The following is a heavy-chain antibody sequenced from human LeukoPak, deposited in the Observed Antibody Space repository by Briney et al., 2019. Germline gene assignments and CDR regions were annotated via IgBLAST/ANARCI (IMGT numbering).Heavy chain of an antibody. D-gene: IGHD2-21*02. J-gene: IGHJ4*02. CDR2: IYYSGRT. V-gene: IGHV4-59*01. Sequence: AETLSLTCTGSGVSISSYYWSWIRQPPGKGLEWIGYIYYSGRTRYNPSLKSPVTISVDTSKNQFSLNLTSVTAADTAMYYCASRAAICGADCFRFDYWGQGTLVTVSS. CDR1: GVSISSYY. CDR3: ASRAAICGADCFRFDY.